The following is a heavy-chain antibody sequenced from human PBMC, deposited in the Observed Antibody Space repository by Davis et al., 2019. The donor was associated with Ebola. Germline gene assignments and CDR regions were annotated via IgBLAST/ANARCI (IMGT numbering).Heavy chain of an antibody. CDR2: IGAAGDT. J-gene: IGHJ5*01. D-gene: IGHD6-13*01. V-gene: IGHV3-13*01. CDR3: ARAGFGSTWFDC. CDR1: GFTFRSYD. Sequence: GESLKISCAASGFTFRSYDMHWVRQATGKGLEWVSAIGAAGDTYYPVSVKGRFIISRENAKNSLYLQMNSLRAEDTAVYYCARAGFGSTWFDCWGQGILVTVSS.